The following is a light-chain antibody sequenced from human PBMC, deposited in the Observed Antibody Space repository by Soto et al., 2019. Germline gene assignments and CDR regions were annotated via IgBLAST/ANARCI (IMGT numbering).Light chain of an antibody. CDR2: EVN. J-gene: IGLJ2*01. Sequence: QSALTQPPSASGSPGQSVTISCTGTSSDVGGYNYVSWYQQHPGKAPKLMIYEVNKRPSGVHDRFAASKSGNPSSLTVSGLQAEDEADYYCSSFAASSNVVFGGGTKVTVL. V-gene: IGLV2-8*01. CDR3: SSFAASSNVV. CDR1: SSDVGGYNY.